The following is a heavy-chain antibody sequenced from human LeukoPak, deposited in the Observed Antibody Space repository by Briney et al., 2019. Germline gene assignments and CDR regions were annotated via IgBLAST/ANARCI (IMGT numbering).Heavy chain of an antibody. V-gene: IGHV1-2*02. Sequence: ASVKVSCKASGYTFRGNYIHWLRQAPGQGLESMGWIDANNGDTKSAQKFQGRVTMSRDTSISTAYMDLSSLSPDDAAVYYCARDPSSVTLYFFDYWGQGTLVTVSS. CDR1: GYTFRGNY. D-gene: IGHD4-11*01. CDR3: ARDPSSVTLYFFDY. CDR2: IDANNGDT. J-gene: IGHJ4*02.